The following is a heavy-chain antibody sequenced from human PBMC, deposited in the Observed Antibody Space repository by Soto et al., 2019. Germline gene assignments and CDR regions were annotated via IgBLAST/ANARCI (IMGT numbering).Heavy chain of an antibody. J-gene: IGHJ5*02. V-gene: IGHV3-30-3*01. CDR3: ASLDIVVVLSNWFDP. Sequence: PGGSLRLSCAASGFTFSSYAMHWVRQAPGKGLEWVAVISYDGSNKYYADSVKGRFTISRDNSKNTLYLQMNSLRAEDTAVYYCASLDIVVVLSNWFDPWGQGTLVTVS. CDR2: ISYDGSNK. CDR1: GFTFSSYA. D-gene: IGHD2-2*01.